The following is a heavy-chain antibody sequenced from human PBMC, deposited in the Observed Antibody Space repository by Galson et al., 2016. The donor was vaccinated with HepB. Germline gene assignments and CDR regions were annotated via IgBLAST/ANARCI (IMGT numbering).Heavy chain of an antibody. CDR3: VKDRASRLSSRGWLVHDAFDL. Sequence: SLRLSCAASGFTFSGYEMAWVRQTPAKGLEWVSTVGGGGGNTHYADSVKGRFTISRDNSKNTLYLQMNSLKVEDTAVYFGVKDRASRLSSRGWLVHDAFDLWGHGTTVIVSS. CDR2: VGGGGGNT. CDR1: GFTFSGYE. J-gene: IGHJ3*01. V-gene: IGHV3-23*01. D-gene: IGHD6-19*01.